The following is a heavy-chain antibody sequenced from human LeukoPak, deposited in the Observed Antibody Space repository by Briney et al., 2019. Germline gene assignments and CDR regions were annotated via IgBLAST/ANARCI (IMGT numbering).Heavy chain of an antibody. D-gene: IGHD3-10*01. CDR3: ARDRGFGEFVFDY. J-gene: IGHJ4*02. CDR1: GGTFSNYA. Sequence: SVKVSCKASGGTFSNYAINWVRQAPGQGLEWMGGIIPIFGTANYAQKFQGRVTITADESTSTAYMELSSLRSEDTAVYYCARDRGFGEFVFDYWGQGTLVTVSS. V-gene: IGHV1-69*01. CDR2: IIPIFGTA.